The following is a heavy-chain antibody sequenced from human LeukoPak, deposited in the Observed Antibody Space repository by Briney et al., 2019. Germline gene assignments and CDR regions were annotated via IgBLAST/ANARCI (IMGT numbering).Heavy chain of an antibody. V-gene: IGHV3-23*01. J-gene: IGHJ4*02. Sequence: GGSLRLSCAASGFTFDDYGMSWVRQAPGKGLEWVSGINWNGGSTYYADTVKGRFTISRDSSKNTLYLQMNSLRTEDTAVYYCAKTMGLIDHDYWGQGTLVTVSS. CDR2: INWNGGST. CDR1: GFTFDDYG. D-gene: IGHD3-16*01. CDR3: AKTMGLIDHDY.